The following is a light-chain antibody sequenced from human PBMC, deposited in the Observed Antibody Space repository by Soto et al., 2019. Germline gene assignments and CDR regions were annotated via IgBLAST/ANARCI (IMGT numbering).Light chain of an antibody. Sequence: DIQWTEYPSFLSATVGDRVTITCRASQGISSYLAWYQQNPGKAPKLLIYAASTLQSEVPSRFSVSGSGTEFTLTISSLQPEDCATYDCQQLNSYPQTFGHGTKLEIK. CDR3: QQLNSYPQT. CDR1: QGISSY. J-gene: IGKJ2*01. V-gene: IGKV1-9*01. CDR2: AAS.